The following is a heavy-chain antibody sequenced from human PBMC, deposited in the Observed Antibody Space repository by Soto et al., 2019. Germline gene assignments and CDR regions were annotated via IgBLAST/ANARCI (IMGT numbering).Heavy chain of an antibody. D-gene: IGHD4-17*01. CDR2: IDPSDSYT. CDR3: ARFKMTTVTTDYYGMDV. CDR1: GYSLTSYW. Sequence: GESLKISCKGSGYSLTSYWISCVRQMPGKGLEWMGRIDPSDSYTNYSPSFQGHVTISADKSISTAYLQWSSLKASDTAMYYCARFKMTTVTTDYYGMDVWGQGTTVTVSS. J-gene: IGHJ6*02. V-gene: IGHV5-10-1*01.